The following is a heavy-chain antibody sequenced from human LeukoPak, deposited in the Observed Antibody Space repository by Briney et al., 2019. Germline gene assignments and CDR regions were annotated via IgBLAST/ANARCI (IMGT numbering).Heavy chain of an antibody. CDR2: ISESGGST. CDR3: AKVFRGWFDP. V-gene: IGHV3-23*01. Sequence: GGSLRLSCAASGFTFSTYVMSWVRQAPGRGLEWVSGISESGGSTYYADSVRGRFTISRGNSRDTLYLQMNSLRAEDTALYYCAKVFRGWFDPWGQGTLVTVSS. J-gene: IGHJ5*02. D-gene: IGHD3-10*01. CDR1: GFTFSTYV.